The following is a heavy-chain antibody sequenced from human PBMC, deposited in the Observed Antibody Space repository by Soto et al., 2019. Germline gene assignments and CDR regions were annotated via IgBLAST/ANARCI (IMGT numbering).Heavy chain of an antibody. CDR2: ISYDGSDK. CDR3: AKSPNFYCSSYHCYKYYFDY. D-gene: IGHD2-2*01. V-gene: IGHV3-30*18. Sequence: QEQLVESGGGVVLPWRSLRLSCAASGFTFNTCGMHWVRQAPGKGLEGVAVISYDGSDKYYSDAVRGRFTISRDNAMNTLYLQMNSLRTEDTAVYYCAKSPNFYCSSYHCYKYYFDYWGQGTLVTVSS. CDR1: GFTFNTCG. J-gene: IGHJ4*02.